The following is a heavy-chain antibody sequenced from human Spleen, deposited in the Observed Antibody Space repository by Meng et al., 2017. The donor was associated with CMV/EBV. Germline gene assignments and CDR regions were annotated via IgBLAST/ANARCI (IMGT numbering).Heavy chain of an antibody. V-gene: IGHV3-23*03. CDR1: GFTFSSYA. CDR3: AKIGGAYCTNGVCSDY. D-gene: IGHD2-8*01. CDR2: IYSGGSST. J-gene: IGHJ4*02. Sequence: GFTFSSYAMSWVRQAPGKGLEWVSVIYSGGSSTYYADSVKGRFTISRDNSKNTLYLQMNSLRAEDTAVYYCAKIGGAYCTNGVCSDYWGQGTLVTVSS.